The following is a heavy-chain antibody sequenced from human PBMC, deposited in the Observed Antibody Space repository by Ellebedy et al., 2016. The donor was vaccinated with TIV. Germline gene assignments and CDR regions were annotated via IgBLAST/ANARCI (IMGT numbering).Heavy chain of an antibody. V-gene: IGHV3-23*01. CDR3: ARVKTRTYKQQGIDY. CDR2: FGVSGDST. D-gene: IGHD1/OR15-1a*01. Sequence: PGGSLRLSCAASGFXXRNYAXSWFXPAAGKGLEWVSGFGVSGDSTYYSDSVKGRFTISRDNSKNTLYLQMNNLRAEDTAIYYCARVKTRTYKQQGIDYWGQGTLVTVSS. CDR1: GFXXRNYA. J-gene: IGHJ4*02.